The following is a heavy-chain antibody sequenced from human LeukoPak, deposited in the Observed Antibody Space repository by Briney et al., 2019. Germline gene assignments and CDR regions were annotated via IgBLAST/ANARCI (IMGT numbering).Heavy chain of an antibody. CDR2: IYYSGSI. Sequence: PSETLSLTCAVSGYSISSSNWWGWIRQPPGKGLEWIGYIYYSGSIYYNPSLKSRVTMSVDTSKNQFSLKLSSVTAADTAVYYCARDPPIDYYDSSGSGGPWGQGTLVTVSS. CDR1: GYSISSSNW. V-gene: IGHV4-28*03. J-gene: IGHJ5*02. CDR3: ARDPPIDYYDSSGSGGP. D-gene: IGHD3-22*01.